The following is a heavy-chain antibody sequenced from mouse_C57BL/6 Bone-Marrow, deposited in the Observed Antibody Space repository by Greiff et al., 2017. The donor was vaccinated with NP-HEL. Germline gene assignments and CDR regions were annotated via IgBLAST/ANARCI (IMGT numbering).Heavy chain of an antibody. CDR3: VREELGRRFAY. V-gene: IGHV1-82*01. Sequence: VQVVESGPELVKPGASVKISCKASGYAFSSSWMNWVKQRPGKGLEWIGRIYPGDGDTNYNGKFKGQATLTADKSSSTAYMQLSSLTSEDSAVYFCVREELGRRFAYWGQGTLVTVSA. D-gene: IGHD4-1*01. J-gene: IGHJ3*01. CDR2: IYPGDGDT. CDR1: GYAFSSSW.